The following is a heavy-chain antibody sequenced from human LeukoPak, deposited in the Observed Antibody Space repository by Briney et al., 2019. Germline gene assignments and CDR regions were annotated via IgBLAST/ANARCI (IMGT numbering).Heavy chain of an antibody. D-gene: IGHD2-2*02. CDR3: AKTPGVVVPAAIDY. J-gene: IGHJ4*02. V-gene: IGHV3-30*02. Sequence: GGSLRLSCAASGFTFSSYGMHWVRQAPGKGLEWVAFIQYDGSNKYYADSVKGRFTISRDNSKNTLYLQMNSLRAEDTAVYYCAKTPGVVVPAAIDYWGQGVLVTVSS. CDR1: GFTFSSYG. CDR2: IQYDGSNK.